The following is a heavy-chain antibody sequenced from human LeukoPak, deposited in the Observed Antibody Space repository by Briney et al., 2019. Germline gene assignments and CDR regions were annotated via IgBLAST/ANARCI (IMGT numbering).Heavy chain of an antibody. CDR3: AAAEDIVIVPAATDWFDP. D-gene: IGHD2-2*01. V-gene: IGHV1-58*01. J-gene: IGHJ5*02. Sequence: ASVKVSCKASGFTFASSAVQWVRQARGQRLEWIGWIVVGSGNTNYAQKFQERVTITRDISTSTAYMELSSLRSEDTAVYYCAAAEDIVIVPAATDWFDPWGQGTLVTVSS. CDR1: GFTFASSA. CDR2: IVVGSGNT.